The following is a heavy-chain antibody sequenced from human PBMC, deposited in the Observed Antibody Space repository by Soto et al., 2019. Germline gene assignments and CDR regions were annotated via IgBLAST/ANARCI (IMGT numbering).Heavy chain of an antibody. CDR3: ARSSGYATPLDQ. V-gene: IGHV4-59*01. Sequence: PSETLSLTCTASGGSMNTFYWSWVRQSPGKGLEWIGYIYFRGTTHYHPSLQSRVSISIDTSQNQFSLKLNSMTTADTAVYYCARSSGYATPLDQWGQGTLVTVSS. D-gene: IGHD3-22*01. CDR2: IYFRGTT. J-gene: IGHJ4*02. CDR1: GGSMNTFY.